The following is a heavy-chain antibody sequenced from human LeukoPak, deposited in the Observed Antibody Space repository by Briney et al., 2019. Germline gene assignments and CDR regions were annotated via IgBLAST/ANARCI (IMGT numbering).Heavy chain of an antibody. V-gene: IGHV3-74*01. Sequence: GGSLRLSCAASGFTFSSYWMHWVRQAPGKGLVWVSRINSDGSSTSYADSVKGRFTISRDNAKNTLYLQMNSPRAEDTAVYYCARDRGNGYLFDYWGQGTLVTVSS. CDR1: GFTFSSYW. CDR3: ARDRGNGYLFDY. J-gene: IGHJ4*02. CDR2: INSDGSST. D-gene: IGHD5-18*01.